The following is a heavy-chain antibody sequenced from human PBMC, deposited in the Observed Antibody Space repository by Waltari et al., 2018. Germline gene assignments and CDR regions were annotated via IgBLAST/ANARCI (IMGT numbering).Heavy chain of an antibody. J-gene: IGHJ3*02. CDR2: INHRGST. CDR3: ARSDAGDAFDI. V-gene: IGHV4-34*01. Sequence: QVQLQQWGAGLLKPSETLSLTCAVYGGSFSGYYWSWIRQPPGKGLEWIGEINHRGSTNYNPSLKSRVTISVDTSKNQFSLKLSSVTAADTAVYYCARSDAGDAFDIWGQGTMVTVSS. CDR1: GGSFSGYY.